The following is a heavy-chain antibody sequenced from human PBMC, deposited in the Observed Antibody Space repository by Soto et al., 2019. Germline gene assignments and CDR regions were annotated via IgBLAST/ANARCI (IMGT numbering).Heavy chain of an antibody. CDR1: GGTFSSYA. J-gene: IGHJ6*02. D-gene: IGHD4-17*01. Sequence: QVQLVQSGVEVKKPGSSVKVSCKASGGTFSSYAISWVRQAPGQGLEWMGGIIPIFGTANYAQKFQGRVTITADESTSTAYMELSSLRYEDTAVYYCARGLVDYGDYYYYGMDVWGHGTTFTVSS. CDR2: IIPIFGTA. CDR3: ARGLVDYGDYYYYGMDV. V-gene: IGHV1-69*01.